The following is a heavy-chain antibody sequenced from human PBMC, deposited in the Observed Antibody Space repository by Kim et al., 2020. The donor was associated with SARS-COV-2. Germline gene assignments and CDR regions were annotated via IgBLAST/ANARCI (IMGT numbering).Heavy chain of an antibody. Sequence: SVKVSCKASGGTFSSYAISWVRQAPGQGLEWMGGIIPIFGTANYAQKFQGRVTITADESTSTAYMELSSLRSEDTAVYYCAREGLGNYGAFDIWGQGTMVTVSS. D-gene: IGHD4-4*01. CDR1: GGTFSSYA. V-gene: IGHV1-69*13. CDR2: IIPIFGTA. CDR3: AREGLGNYGAFDI. J-gene: IGHJ3*02.